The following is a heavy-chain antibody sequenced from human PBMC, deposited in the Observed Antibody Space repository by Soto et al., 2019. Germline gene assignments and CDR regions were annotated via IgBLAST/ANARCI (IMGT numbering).Heavy chain of an antibody. D-gene: IGHD4-17*01. CDR2: IYPGDFNT. J-gene: IGHJ4*02. Sequence: EVQLVQSGAEVKKPGESLKISCKGSGYSFTTYWIGWVRQMPEKGLEWMGIIYPGDFNTRYSPSFQGQVTISADKSISTAFLQWSSLKASDTAMYFCARLDSGDYRGFDYWGQGTLVTVSS. CDR3: ARLDSGDYRGFDY. CDR1: GYSFTTYW. V-gene: IGHV5-51*03.